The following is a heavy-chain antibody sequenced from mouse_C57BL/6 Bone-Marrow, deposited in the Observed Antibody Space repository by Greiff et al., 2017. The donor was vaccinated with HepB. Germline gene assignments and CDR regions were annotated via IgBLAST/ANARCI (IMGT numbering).Heavy chain of an antibody. J-gene: IGHJ2*01. CDR3: TRVYYDYHFDY. V-gene: IGHV5-9-1*02. D-gene: IGHD2-4*01. CDR2: ISSGGGYI. Sequence: EVMLVESGEGLVKPGGSLKLSCAASGFTFSSYAMSWVRQTPEKRLEWVAYISSGGGYIYYADTVKGRFTISRDNARNTLYLQMSSLKSEDTAMYYCTRVYYDYHFDYWGQGTTLTVSS. CDR1: GFTFSSYA.